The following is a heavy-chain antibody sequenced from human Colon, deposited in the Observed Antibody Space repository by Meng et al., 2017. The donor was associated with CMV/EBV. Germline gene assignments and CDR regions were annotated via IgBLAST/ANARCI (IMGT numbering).Heavy chain of an antibody. CDR2: ISSDISKT. D-gene: IGHD3-10*01. V-gene: IGHV3-30-3*01. CDR1: GFSFNAYI. Sequence: GGSLRLSCAASGFSFNAYIVHWVRQAPDKGLEWVATISSDISKTYYTDSVKGRFTISRDNSRSTLYLQMNSLRLEDTAVYYCARIRSYSGSGIYSRDAFDIWGQGTMVTVSS. CDR3: ARIRSYSGSGIYSRDAFDI. J-gene: IGHJ3*02.